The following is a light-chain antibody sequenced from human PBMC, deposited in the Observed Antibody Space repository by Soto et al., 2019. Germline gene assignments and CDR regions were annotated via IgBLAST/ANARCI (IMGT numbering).Light chain of an antibody. V-gene: IGLV1-44*01. Sequence: HSVLTQPPSASGTPGQRVTISCSGSSSNIASNTVNWYQQLPGTAPKLLIYSNNQRPSGVPDRFSGSKSGTSASLAISGLQSEDEADYYCAAWDDSLKGVVFGGGTKLTVL. CDR1: SSNIASNT. J-gene: IGLJ2*01. CDR3: AAWDDSLKGVV. CDR2: SNN.